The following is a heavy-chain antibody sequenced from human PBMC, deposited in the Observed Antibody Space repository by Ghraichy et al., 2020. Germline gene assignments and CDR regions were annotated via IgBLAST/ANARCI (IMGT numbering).Heavy chain of an antibody. Sequence: LRLSCTVSGGSISSGGYYWSWIRQHPGKGLEWIGYIYYSGSTYYNPSLKSRVTISVDTSKNQFSLKLSSVTAADTAVYYCASFYCSGGSCYLPEYYFDYWGQGTLVTVSS. CDR2: IYYSGST. CDR1: GGSISSGGYY. D-gene: IGHD2-15*01. V-gene: IGHV4-31*03. J-gene: IGHJ4*02. CDR3: ASFYCSGGSCYLPEYYFDY.